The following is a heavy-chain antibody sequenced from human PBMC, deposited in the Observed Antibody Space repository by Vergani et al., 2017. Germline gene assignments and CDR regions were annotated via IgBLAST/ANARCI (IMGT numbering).Heavy chain of an antibody. CDR1: GYTFTSYY. V-gene: IGHV1-46*01. Sequence: QVQLVQSGAEVKKPGASVKVSCKASGYTFTSYYMHWVRQAAGQGLEWMGIINPSGGSTSYAQKFQGRVTMTRDTSTSTVYMELSSLRSEDRAVYYCARGGINYGSGSYVFDYWGQGTLVTVSS. D-gene: IGHD3-10*01. J-gene: IGHJ4*02. CDR3: ARGGINYGSGSYVFDY. CDR2: INPSGGST.